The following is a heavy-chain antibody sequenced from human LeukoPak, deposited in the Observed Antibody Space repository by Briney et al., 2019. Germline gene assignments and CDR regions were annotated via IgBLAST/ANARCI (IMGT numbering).Heavy chain of an antibody. CDR2: IDPSGGST. J-gene: IGHJ4*02. CDR1: GYTFTSYY. Sequence: GASVKVSCKASGYTFTSYYMHWVRQAPGQGLEWMGVIDPSGGSTRYPQKFQGRVTMTTDTSTSTAYMELRSLRSDDTAVYYCARVIRGSGWYYFDYWGQGTLVTVSS. V-gene: IGHV1-46*01. CDR3: ARVIRGSGWYYFDY. D-gene: IGHD6-19*01.